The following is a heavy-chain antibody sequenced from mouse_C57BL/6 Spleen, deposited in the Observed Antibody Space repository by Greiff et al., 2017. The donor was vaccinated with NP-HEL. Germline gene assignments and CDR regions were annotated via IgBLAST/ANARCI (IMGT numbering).Heavy chain of an antibody. J-gene: IGHJ3*01. CDR2: INPSSGYT. D-gene: IGHD2-3*01. CDR3: ASCYDGYYSWFAY. V-gene: IGHV1-4*01. CDR1: GYTFTSYT. Sequence: VKLMESGAELARPGASVKMSCKASGYTFTSYTMHWVKQRPGQGLEWIGYINPSSGYTKYNQKFKDKATLTADKSSSTAYMQLSSLTSEDSAVYYCASCYDGYYSWFAYWGQGTLVTVSA.